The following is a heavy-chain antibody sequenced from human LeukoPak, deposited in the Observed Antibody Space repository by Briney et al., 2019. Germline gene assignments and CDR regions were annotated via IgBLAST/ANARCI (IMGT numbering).Heavy chain of an antibody. Sequence: SETLSLTCTVSGGSVSSGDYYWSWIRQPPGKGLEWIGYIYHSGSTYYNPSLKSRVTISVDTSKNQFSLKLSSVTAADTAVYYCARESSIYGSGTDAFDIWGQGTMVTVSS. CDR3: ARESSIYGSGTDAFDI. V-gene: IGHV4-30-4*01. CDR1: GGSVSSGDYY. D-gene: IGHD3-10*01. J-gene: IGHJ3*02. CDR2: IYHSGST.